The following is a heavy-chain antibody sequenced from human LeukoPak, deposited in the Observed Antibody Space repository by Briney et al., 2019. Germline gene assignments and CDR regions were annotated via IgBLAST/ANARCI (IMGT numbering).Heavy chain of an antibody. D-gene: IGHD5-12*01. Sequence: GGSLRLSCAASGFTFSSYAMHWVRQAPGKGLEWVAVISYDGSNKYYADSVKGRFTISRDNSKNTLYLQVNSLRAEDTAVYHCARGPSGYHNTGGQGTLVTVPS. CDR1: GFTFSSYA. V-gene: IGHV3-30*04. J-gene: IGHJ4*02. CDR3: ARGPSGYHNT. CDR2: ISYDGSNK.